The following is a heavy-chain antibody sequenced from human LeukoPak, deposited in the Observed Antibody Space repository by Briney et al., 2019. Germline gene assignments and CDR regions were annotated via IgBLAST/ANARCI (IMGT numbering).Heavy chain of an antibody. Sequence: GRSLRLSCAASGFTFSSYAMHWVRQAPGKGLEWVAVISYDGSNKYYADSVKGRFTISRDNSKNTLYLQMNSLRAEDTAVYYCARDWTHYYDSSGYYPQADYWGREPWSPSPQ. CDR2: ISYDGSNK. CDR3: ARDWTHYYDSSGYYPQADY. CDR1: GFTFSSYA. J-gene: IGHJ4*02. V-gene: IGHV3-30-3*01. D-gene: IGHD3-22*01.